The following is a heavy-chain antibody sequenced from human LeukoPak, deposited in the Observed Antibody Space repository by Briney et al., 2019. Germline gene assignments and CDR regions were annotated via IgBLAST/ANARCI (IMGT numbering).Heavy chain of an antibody. Sequence: GGSLRLSCAASGFTFSDYYMTWIRQAPGKGVEWLSYIISSGTTIYYADSVKGRFTVSSDNAKNSLYLQVNSLRAEDTAVYYCARHSSGWSFDYWGQGTLVTVSS. CDR3: ARHSSGWSFDY. CDR2: IISSGTTI. CDR1: GFTFSDYY. J-gene: IGHJ4*02. V-gene: IGHV3-11*04. D-gene: IGHD3-22*01.